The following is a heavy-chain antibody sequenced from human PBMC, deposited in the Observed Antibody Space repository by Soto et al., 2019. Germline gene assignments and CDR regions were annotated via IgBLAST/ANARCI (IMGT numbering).Heavy chain of an antibody. V-gene: IGHV5-51*01. CDR1: GYSFTSYW. CDR3: ATSRSIAARSPFDY. Sequence: PGESLKISSKGSGYSFTSYWIGWVRQMPGKGLEWMGIIYPGGSDTRYSPSFQGQVTISADKSISTAYLQWSSLKASDTAMYYCATSRSIAARSPFDYWGQGTLVTVSS. D-gene: IGHD6-6*01. J-gene: IGHJ4*02. CDR2: IYPGGSDT.